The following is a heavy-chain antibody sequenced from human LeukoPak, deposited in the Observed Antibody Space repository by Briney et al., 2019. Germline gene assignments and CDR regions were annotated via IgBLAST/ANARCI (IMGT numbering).Heavy chain of an antibody. CDR3: ARSLLYSSGRYDTHWFDP. CDR2: MNPNSGNT. D-gene: IGHD6-19*01. J-gene: IGHJ5*02. V-gene: IGHV1-8*01. CDR1: GYTFTSYD. Sequence: ASVKVSCKASGYTFTSYDINWVRQATGQGLEWMGWMNPNSGNTGYAQKFQGRVTMTRNTSISTAYMELSSLRSEDTAVYYCARSLLYSSGRYDTHWFDPWGQGTLVTVSS.